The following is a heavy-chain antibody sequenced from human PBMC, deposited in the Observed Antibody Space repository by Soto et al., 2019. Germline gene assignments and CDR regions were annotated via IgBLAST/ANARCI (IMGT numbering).Heavy chain of an antibody. CDR2: IKSKTDGGTT. J-gene: IGHJ4*02. CDR3: TTREVLMVYATQGRPIDY. Sequence: EVQLVESGGGLVKPGGSLRLSCAASGFTFSNAWMNWVRQAPGKGLEWVGRIKSKTDGGTTDYAAPVKGRFTISRDDSKNTLYLQMNSLKTEDTAVYYCTTREVLMVYATQGRPIDYWGQGTLVTVSS. CDR1: GFTFSNAW. V-gene: IGHV3-15*07. D-gene: IGHD2-8*01.